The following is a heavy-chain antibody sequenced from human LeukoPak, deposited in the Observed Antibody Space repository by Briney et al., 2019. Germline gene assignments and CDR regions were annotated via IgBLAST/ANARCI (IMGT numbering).Heavy chain of an antibody. J-gene: IGHJ6*03. CDR3: ARGLKVPAASRPKDYYYYMDV. V-gene: IGHV4-34*01. D-gene: IGHD2-2*01. CDR1: GGSFGGYY. CDR2: INHSGST. Sequence: PSETLSLTCAVYGGSFGGYYWSWIRQPPGKGLEWIGEINHSGSTNYNPSLKSRVTISVDTSKNQFSLKLSSVTAADTAVYYCARGLKVPAASRPKDYYYYMDVWGKGTTVTVSS.